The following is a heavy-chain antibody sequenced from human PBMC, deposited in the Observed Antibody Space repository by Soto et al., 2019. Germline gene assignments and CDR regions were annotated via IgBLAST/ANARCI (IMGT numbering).Heavy chain of an antibody. CDR1: GFTFSNQA. V-gene: IGHV3-23*01. CDR3: ARGVLVRGVIPWFDP. Sequence: EVQLSESGGGLVQPGGSLRLSCAASGFTFSNQAMSWVRQAPGKGLEWVSAISGSGANIYYADSVKGRFTVSRDNSKNTLYLQMNSLRADDTAIYYCARGVLVRGVIPWFDPWGQGTLVTVSS. D-gene: IGHD3-10*01. J-gene: IGHJ5*02. CDR2: ISGSGANI.